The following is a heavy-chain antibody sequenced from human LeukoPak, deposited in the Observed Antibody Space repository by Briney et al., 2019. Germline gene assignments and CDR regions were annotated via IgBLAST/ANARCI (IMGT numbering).Heavy chain of an antibody. CDR2: IYPGDSDT. CDR1: GYRFTSYW. V-gene: IGHV5-51*01. Sequence: GESLNISCKGSGYRFTSYWIGWVRQMPGKGLEWMGIIYPGDSDTRYSPSFQSQVTISADKSISTAYLQWSSLAASDTAMYYCARHIADHIYNRGWYGGGGFDYWGQGTLVTVSS. J-gene: IGHJ4*02. CDR3: ARHIADHIYNRGWYGGGGFDY. D-gene: IGHD6-19*01.